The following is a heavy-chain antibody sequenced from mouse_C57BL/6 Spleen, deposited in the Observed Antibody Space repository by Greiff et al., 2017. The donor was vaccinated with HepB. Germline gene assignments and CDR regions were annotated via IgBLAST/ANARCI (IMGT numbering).Heavy chain of an antibody. CDR3: ARSGYYDSGWFAY. J-gene: IGHJ3*01. D-gene: IGHD2-4*01. V-gene: IGHV1-64*01. Sequence: QVQLQQPGAELVKPGASVKLSCKASGYTFTSYWMHWVTQRPGQGLEWIGMIHPNSGSTNYNEKFKSKATLTVDKSSSTAYMQLSSLTSEDSAVYYCARSGYYDSGWFAYWGQGTLVTVSA. CDR2: IHPNSGST. CDR1: GYTFTSYW.